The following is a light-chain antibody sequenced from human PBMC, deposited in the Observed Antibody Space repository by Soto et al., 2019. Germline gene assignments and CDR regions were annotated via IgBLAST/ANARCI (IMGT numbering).Light chain of an antibody. CDR1: SENSSYA. J-gene: IGLJ2*01. Sequence: QSVLTQSPSASASLGASVKLTCTLSSENSSYAIAWHQQQPEKGPRYLMKLNSDGTHSKGDGIPDRFSGSSSGAERYLTISSLQSEDEADYYCQTWGAGIRIFGGGTKLTVL. CDR2: LNSDGTH. V-gene: IGLV4-69*02. CDR3: QTWGAGIRI.